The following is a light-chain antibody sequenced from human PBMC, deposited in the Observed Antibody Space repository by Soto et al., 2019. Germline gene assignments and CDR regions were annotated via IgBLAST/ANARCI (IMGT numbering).Light chain of an antibody. CDR1: QSVSSDY. J-gene: IGKJ1*01. CDR3: QQYGSSGT. Sequence: ETVWTQSPGSLALPPGEGATLSCRASQSVSSDYLAWYQHKPGQAPRLLIHGASSRATGIPDRFSGSGSGTDFTLTISRLEPEDFAVYYCQQYGSSGTFGQGTKVDIK. V-gene: IGKV3-20*01. CDR2: GAS.